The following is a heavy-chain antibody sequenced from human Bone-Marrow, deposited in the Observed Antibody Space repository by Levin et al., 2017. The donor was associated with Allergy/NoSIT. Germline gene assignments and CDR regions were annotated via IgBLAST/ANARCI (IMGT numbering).Heavy chain of an antibody. D-gene: IGHD1-26*01. V-gene: IGHV4-4*02. Sequence: GSLRLSCVVSGGSISSDNWRMWVRQPPGKGLEWIGEVYHSGSVNYNPSFESRVTISVDMSKNQFSLNLNSVTAADTAVYYCAREKAAGTYKGFDYWGQGTLVTVSS. CDR3: AREKAAGTYKGFDY. CDR2: VYHSGSV. CDR1: GGSISSDNW. J-gene: IGHJ4*02.